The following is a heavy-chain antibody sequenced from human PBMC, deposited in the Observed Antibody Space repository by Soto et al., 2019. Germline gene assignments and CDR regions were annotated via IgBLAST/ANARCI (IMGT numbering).Heavy chain of an antibody. CDR3: ARVVAGYYFDY. Sequence: QVQLVESGGGVVQPGRSLRLSCAASGFTFSSYAMHWVRQAPGKGLEWVAVISYDGSNKYSADSVKGRFTISRDNSKNTLYRQMNSLRAEDTAVYSCARVVAGYYFDYWGQGTLVTVSS. J-gene: IGHJ4*02. CDR1: GFTFSSYA. CDR2: ISYDGSNK. D-gene: IGHD2-15*01. V-gene: IGHV3-30-3*01.